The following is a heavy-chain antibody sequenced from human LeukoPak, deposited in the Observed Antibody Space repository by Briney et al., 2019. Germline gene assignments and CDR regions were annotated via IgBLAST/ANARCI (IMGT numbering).Heavy chain of an antibody. CDR2: ISSSRNYI. V-gene: IGHV3-21*01. Sequence: GGSVRLSCAACGFTFSSYSMMWVRQAPGKGGEGVSSISSSRNYIFYADSVKGPVTNSRDNTKNSLYLQMNSLRAEDTAVYYCASGHYDYVWGSISPTNYFDYWGQGTLVTVSS. J-gene: IGHJ4*02. CDR1: GFTFSSYS. D-gene: IGHD3-16*01. CDR3: ASGHYDYVWGSISPTNYFDY.